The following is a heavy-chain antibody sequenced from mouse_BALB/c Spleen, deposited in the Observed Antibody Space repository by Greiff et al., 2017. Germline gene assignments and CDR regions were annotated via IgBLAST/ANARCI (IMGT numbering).Heavy chain of an antibody. D-gene: IGHD2-2*01. V-gene: IGHV5-6-3*01. Sequence: EVKLVESGGGLVQPGGSLKLSCAASGFTFSSYGMSWVRQTPDKRLELVATINSNGGSTYYPDSVKGRFTISRDNAKNTLYLQMSSLKSEDTAMYYCAREGGYYGYDEGAMDYWGQGTSVTVSS. CDR3: AREGGYYGYDEGAMDY. CDR2: INSNGGST. CDR1: GFTFSSYG. J-gene: IGHJ4*01.